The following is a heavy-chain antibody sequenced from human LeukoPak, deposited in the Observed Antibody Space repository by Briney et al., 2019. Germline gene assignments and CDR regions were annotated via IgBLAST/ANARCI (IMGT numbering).Heavy chain of an antibody. V-gene: IGHV3-48*03. CDR2: ITGSGDIK. J-gene: IGHJ4*02. D-gene: IGHD2-21*02. CDR1: VFTFFNYE. Sequence: PGGALRLSCAASVFTFFNYEMNWVRQAPGKGLEWVSYITGSGDIKNYADSVKGRFAISRDNAKNSPFLQMNSLRAEDTALYYCARETAGTSDFWGQGTLVTVSS. CDR3: ARETAGTSDF.